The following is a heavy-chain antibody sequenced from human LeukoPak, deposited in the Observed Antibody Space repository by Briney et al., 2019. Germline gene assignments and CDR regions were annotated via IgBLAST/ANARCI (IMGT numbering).Heavy chain of an antibody. Sequence: SVKVSCKASGGTFSSYAISWVRQAPGQGLEWMGRIIPILGIANYAQKFQGRVTITADKSTSTAYMELSSLRSEDTAVYYCARGRTSGITMIPREADIWGQGTMVTVSS. CDR1: GGTFSSYA. V-gene: IGHV1-69*04. J-gene: IGHJ3*02. CDR3: ARGRTSGITMIPREADI. D-gene: IGHD3-22*01. CDR2: IIPILGIA.